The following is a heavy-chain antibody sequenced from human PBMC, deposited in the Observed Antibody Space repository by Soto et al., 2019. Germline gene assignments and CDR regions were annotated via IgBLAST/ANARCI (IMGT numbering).Heavy chain of an antibody. J-gene: IGHJ2*01. V-gene: IGHV4-39*01. CDR2: IYYSGST. Sequence: QLHLQESGPGLVKPSETLSLTCTVSGDSISSNNYFWGWVRQPPGKGLEWIGSIYYSGSTFYNPSLKSRVTISVATSKILFSLNLNSMTAADTAVYYCARQVPVARYEHCTAATCYSGYVALWGRGTLVTVSS. CDR3: ARQVPVARYEHCTAATCYSGYVAL. D-gene: IGHD2-15*01. CDR1: GDSISSNNYF.